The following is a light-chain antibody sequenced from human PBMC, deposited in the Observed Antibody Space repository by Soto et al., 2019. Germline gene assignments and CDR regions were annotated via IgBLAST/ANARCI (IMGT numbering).Light chain of an antibody. CDR3: STWADSLNGPL. CDR1: SSNIGGNT. CDR2: SNS. V-gene: IGLV1-44*01. Sequence: QSVLTQPPSASGTPGQRVTISCSGGSSNIGGNTVNWYQQLPGAAPKLIIFSNSQRPSGVPDRFSGSKSGTSASLAIGGLQSEDEAEYYCSTWADSLNGPLFGGGTKLTVL. J-gene: IGLJ2*01.